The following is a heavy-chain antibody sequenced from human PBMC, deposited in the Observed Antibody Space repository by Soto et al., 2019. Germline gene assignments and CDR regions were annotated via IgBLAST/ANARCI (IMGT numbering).Heavy chain of an antibody. CDR2: IGDSGGMT. J-gene: IGHJ3*02. CDR1: GFTFSRHA. Sequence: EVQLLESGGGLVQPGGSLRLSCAVSGFTFSRHAMSWVRQAPGKGLEWVATIGDSGGMTYYADSVKGRFTISRDNSRNTLSLQMNSLRAEDTAVYYCAKVDLPQFLECLLPGGTFAIWGRGTMVTVSS. V-gene: IGHV3-23*01. D-gene: IGHD3-3*01. CDR3: AKVDLPQFLECLLPGGTFAI.